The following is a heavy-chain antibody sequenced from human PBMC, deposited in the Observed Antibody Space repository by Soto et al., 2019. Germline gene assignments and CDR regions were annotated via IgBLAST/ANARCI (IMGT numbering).Heavy chain of an antibody. D-gene: IGHD3-10*01. J-gene: IGHJ3*02. CDR2: INNSGGRT. V-gene: IGHV3-23*01. CDR3: AKEVYDSGSYGDAFDI. Sequence: EVELLESGGGLVRPGGSLTLSCAASGFTFSSYAMSWVRQAPGKGLEWVSAINNSGGRTYYADSVKGRFTISRDNSRNTLYLQMNSLSAEDTALYYCAKEVYDSGSYGDAFDIWGQGTMVTVSS. CDR1: GFTFSSYA.